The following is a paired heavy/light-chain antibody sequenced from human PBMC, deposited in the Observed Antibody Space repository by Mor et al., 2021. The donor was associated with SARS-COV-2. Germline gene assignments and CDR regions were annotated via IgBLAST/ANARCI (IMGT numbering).Heavy chain of an antibody. CDR1: GGSFRGSY. CDR2: ITHRGRV. CDR3: AGGEFGELEV. J-gene: IGHJ6*01. Sequence: QVRLQQWGAGLVKPSETLALTCAVYGGSFRGSYWHWIRQSPGKGLEWIGEITHRGRVNTNPSLRGRVSISSDTSKSQFSLTLTSLTAADAGLYFCAGGEFGELEVWGQGTPVIVSS. D-gene: IGHD3-10*01. V-gene: IGHV4-34*02.
Light chain of an antibody. J-gene: IGKJ2*03. V-gene: IGKV3-20*01. CDR2: GTS. CDR1: QTVSISY. CDR3: QQYGVSYS. Sequence: EILLTQSPDTLSLSPGERATLSCRASQTVSISYIAWYQQRPGQAPRLLMFGTSNRASGIPDRFRGSGSGTEFTLTIRTLEPEDFGVYYCQQYGVSYSFGQGTRLEI.